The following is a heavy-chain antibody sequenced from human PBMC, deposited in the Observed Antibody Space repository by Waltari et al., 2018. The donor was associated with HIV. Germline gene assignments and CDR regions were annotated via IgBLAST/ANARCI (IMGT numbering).Heavy chain of an antibody. CDR1: GFTFSSYW. D-gene: IGHD2-8*01. CDR3: ARVIVLMVYASDY. J-gene: IGHJ4*02. V-gene: IGHV3-7*01. Sequence: EVQLVESGGGLVQPGGSLRLSCAASGFTFSSYWMSWVRQAPGKGLEWVANIKQDGSEKYYVDSVKGRFTISRDNAKNSLYLQMNSLRAEDTAVYYCARVIVLMVYASDYWGQGTLVTVSS. CDR2: IKQDGSEK.